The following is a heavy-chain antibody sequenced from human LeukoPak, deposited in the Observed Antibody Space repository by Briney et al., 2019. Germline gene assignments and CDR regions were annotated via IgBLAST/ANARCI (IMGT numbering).Heavy chain of an antibody. CDR1: GGSISSSSYY. V-gene: IGHV4-39*07. CDR3: AREVEVVPAAIPGALGFDY. J-gene: IGHJ4*02. CDR2: IYYSGST. D-gene: IGHD2-2*02. Sequence: SETLSLTCTVSGGSISSSSYYWGWIRQPPGKGLEWIGSIYYSGSTYYNPSLKSRVTISVDTSKNQFSLKLSSVTAADTAVYYCAREVEVVPAAIPGALGFDYWGQGTLVTVSS.